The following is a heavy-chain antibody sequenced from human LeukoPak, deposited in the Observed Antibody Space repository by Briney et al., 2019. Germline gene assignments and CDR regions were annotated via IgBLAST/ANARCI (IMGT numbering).Heavy chain of an antibody. CDR2: ISAYNGNT. CDR1: GYTFTCYG. J-gene: IGHJ6*02. V-gene: IGHV1-18*01. Sequence: ASVKVSCKASGYTFTCYGISWVRQAPGQGLEWMGWISAYNGNTNYAQELQGRVTMTTDTSTSTAYMELRSLRSDDTAVYYCARGLYEYSSGWTTYYYYGMDVWGQGTTVTVSS. CDR3: ARGLYEYSSGWTTYYYYGMDV. D-gene: IGHD6-19*01.